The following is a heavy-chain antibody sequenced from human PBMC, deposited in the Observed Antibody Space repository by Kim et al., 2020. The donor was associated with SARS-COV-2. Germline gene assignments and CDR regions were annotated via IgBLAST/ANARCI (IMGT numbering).Heavy chain of an antibody. Sequence: SETLSLSCTASGGSISSGCYYWSWIRQHPGKGLEWIGYIYYSGSTYYNPSLKSRVTISVDTSKNQFSLKLSSVTAADTAVYYCARVSLAGTDYWGQGTLVTVSS. CDR2: IYYSGST. J-gene: IGHJ4*02. D-gene: IGHD6-19*01. CDR3: ARVSLAGTDY. CDR1: GGSISSGCYY. V-gene: IGHV4-31*03.